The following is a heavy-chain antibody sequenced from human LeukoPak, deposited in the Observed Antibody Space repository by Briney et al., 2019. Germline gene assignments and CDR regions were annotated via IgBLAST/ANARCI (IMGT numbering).Heavy chain of an antibody. Sequence: KPGGSLRLSCAASGFTFSDYYMSWIRQAPGKGLEWVSYISSSRSYTNYADSVKGRFTISRDNAKNSLYLQMNSLRAEDTAVYYCARDQGPRNWFDPWGQGTLVTVSS. CDR2: ISSSRSYT. CDR1: GFTFSDYY. J-gene: IGHJ5*02. CDR3: ARDQGPRNWFDP. V-gene: IGHV3-11*06.